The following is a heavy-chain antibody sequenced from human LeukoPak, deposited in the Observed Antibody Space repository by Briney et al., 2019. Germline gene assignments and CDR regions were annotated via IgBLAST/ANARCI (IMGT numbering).Heavy chain of an antibody. J-gene: IGHJ3*02. CDR1: GFTFSSYS. CDR3: ARPLRWELLGGEHDAFDI. CDR2: ISSSSSTI. V-gene: IGHV3-48*01. Sequence: GGSLRLSCAASGFTFSSYSKNWVRQAPGKGLEWVSYISSSSSTIYYADSVKGRFTISRDNAKNSLYLQMNSLRAEDTAVYYCARPLRWELLGGEHDAFDIWGQGTMVTVSS. D-gene: IGHD1-26*01.